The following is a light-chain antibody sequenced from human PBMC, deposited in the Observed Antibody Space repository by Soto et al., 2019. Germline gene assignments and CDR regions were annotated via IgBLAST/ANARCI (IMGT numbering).Light chain of an antibody. CDR2: GAT. Sequence: DIQMTQSPSFLSASVGDRVTITCRASQAIGNYLNWYQQKPGKAPNLLIFGATTLQSGVPLRFSGSGYGTNFTLIISVLQPEDFAIYYCQQCHATPLTFGQGTRLEI. CDR3: QQCHATPLT. CDR1: QAIGNY. J-gene: IGKJ5*01. V-gene: IGKV1-39*01.